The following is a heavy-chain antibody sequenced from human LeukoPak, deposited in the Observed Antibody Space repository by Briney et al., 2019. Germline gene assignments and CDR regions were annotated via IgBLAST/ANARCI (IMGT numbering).Heavy chain of an antibody. J-gene: IGHJ4*02. CDR3: ARHSGMGYYDSSFDY. D-gene: IGHD3-22*01. CDR1: GGSFSGYY. V-gene: IGHV4-34*01. Sequence: SETLSLTCAVYGGSFSGYYWSWIRQPPGKGLEWIGEINHSGSTNYNPSLKSRVTISVDTSKNQFSLKLSSVTAADTAVYYCARHSGMGYYDSSFDYWGQGTLVTVSS. CDR2: INHSGST.